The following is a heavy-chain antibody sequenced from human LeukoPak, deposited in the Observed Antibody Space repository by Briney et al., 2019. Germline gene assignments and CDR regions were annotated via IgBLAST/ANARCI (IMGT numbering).Heavy chain of an antibody. CDR3: ARWHHYDILYYFDY. J-gene: IGHJ4*02. Sequence: PGGSLKISCKGSGYSFTSYWIGWVRQIPGKGLEWMGIIYPGDSDTRYSPSFRGQVTFSADKSISTAYLQWTSLKASDTAMYYCARWHHYDILYYFDYWGQGTLVTVSS. V-gene: IGHV5-51*01. D-gene: IGHD3-22*01. CDR2: IYPGDSDT. CDR1: GYSFTSYW.